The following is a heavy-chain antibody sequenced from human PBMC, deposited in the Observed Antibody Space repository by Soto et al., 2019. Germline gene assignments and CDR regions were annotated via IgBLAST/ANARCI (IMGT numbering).Heavy chain of an antibody. J-gene: IGHJ6*02. CDR1: GFIFGNYM. CDR2: ISESGDST. V-gene: IGHV3-23*01. D-gene: IGHD1-26*01. Sequence: PGGSLRLSCAVSGFIFGNYMMTWVRQAPGKGLEWVSTISESGDSTYYADSVKGRFTISRDNSKNTLYLQMNSLRAEDTAVYYSAKDQWEPHSYYYYYGMDVWGQGTTVTVSS. CDR3: AKDQWEPHSYYYYYGMDV.